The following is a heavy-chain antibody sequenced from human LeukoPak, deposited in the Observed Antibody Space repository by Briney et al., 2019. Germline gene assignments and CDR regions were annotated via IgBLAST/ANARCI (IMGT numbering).Heavy chain of an antibody. J-gene: IGHJ5*02. CDR1: GGTFSSYA. CDR3: ARSGSRICSGGSCYPYNWFDP. Sequence: GASVKVSCKASGGTFSSYAISWVRQAPGQGLEWMGGIIPIVGTANYAQKFQGRVTITADESTSTAYMELSSLRSEDTAVYYCARSGSRICSGGSCYPYNWFDPWGQETLVTVSS. V-gene: IGHV1-69*13. CDR2: IIPIVGTA. D-gene: IGHD2-15*01.